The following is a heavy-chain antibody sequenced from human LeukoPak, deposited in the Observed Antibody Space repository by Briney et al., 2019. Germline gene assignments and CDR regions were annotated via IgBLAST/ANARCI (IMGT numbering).Heavy chain of an antibody. CDR2: IIGSGGST. D-gene: IGHD3-22*01. Sequence: GGSLRLSCAASGFTFSSYALSWVRQAPGKGLEWVSSIIGSGGSTYYADSVKGRFTISRDNFKNTLYLQMNSLRAEDTAVYYCAKYYYDSSGLFDYWGQGTLVTVSS. J-gene: IGHJ4*02. CDR3: AKYYYDSSGLFDY. V-gene: IGHV3-23*01. CDR1: GFTFSSYA.